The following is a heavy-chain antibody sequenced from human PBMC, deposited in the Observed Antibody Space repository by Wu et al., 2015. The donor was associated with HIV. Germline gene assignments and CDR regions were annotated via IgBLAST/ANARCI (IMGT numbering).Heavy chain of an antibody. CDR1: GYTFINNF. V-gene: IGHV1-46*01. CDR3: ARGGYYYDSSGYYYLDY. J-gene: IGHJ4*02. Sequence: QVQLEQSGAEVKKPGASVKVSCTASGYTFINNFLHWVRQAPGQGPEWMGLINPRTDSTTYAQPFEGRLTIARDTSKNTVYMELSSLKSEDTAVYYCARGGYYYDSSGYYYLDYWGQGTLVTVSS. D-gene: IGHD3-22*01. CDR2: INPRTDST.